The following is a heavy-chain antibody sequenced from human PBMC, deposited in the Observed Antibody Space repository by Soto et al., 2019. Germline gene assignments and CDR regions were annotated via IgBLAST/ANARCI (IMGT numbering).Heavy chain of an antibody. V-gene: IGHV3-30*18. CDR1: GFTFSHYA. CDR2: TSYDGNTE. J-gene: IGHJ5*01. Sequence: GGYLRLACAAYGFTFSHYAMHWVRQAPGKGLEWVSLTSYDGNTEYYTDSVKGRFTMSRDNSKNTLCLQMNNRRHEDTAVYYRAKDKGVSNW. D-gene: IGHD3-16*01. CDR3: AKDKGVSNW.